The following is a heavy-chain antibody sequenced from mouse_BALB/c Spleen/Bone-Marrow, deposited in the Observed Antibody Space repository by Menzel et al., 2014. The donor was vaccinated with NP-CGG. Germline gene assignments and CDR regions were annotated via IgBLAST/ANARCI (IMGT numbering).Heavy chain of an antibody. J-gene: IGHJ3*01. CDR1: GFGFSRYW. CDR3: ASLHYYGFFEY. V-gene: IGHV4-1*02. D-gene: IGHD1-2*01. CDR2: INPHCSTI. Sequence: EVKLVESGGGLVQPGGSLKLSCAASGFGFSRYWMSWVRQAPGRGLEWIGEINPHCSTINYTPSLKDKFIISRDNAKNTRNLQMSKVRSKDTARHYFASLHYYGFFEYWGQGTLVTVSA.